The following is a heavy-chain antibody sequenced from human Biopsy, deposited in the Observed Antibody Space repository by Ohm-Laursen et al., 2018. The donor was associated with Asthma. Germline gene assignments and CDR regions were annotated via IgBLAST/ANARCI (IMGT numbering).Heavy chain of an antibody. CDR2: ISVYNGNT. CDR3: GRAVDYSLYYGIDV. CDR1: GYTFNSAG. V-gene: IGHV1-18*01. J-gene: IGHJ6*02. Sequence: GASVKVSCKTSGYTFNSAGITWVRQAPGQGLEWMGWISVYNGNTKVAQKLQDRVTMTTDTSTSTAYMELRSLRSDDTAVYFCGRAVDYSLYYGIDVWGQGTTVTVS. D-gene: IGHD3-16*01.